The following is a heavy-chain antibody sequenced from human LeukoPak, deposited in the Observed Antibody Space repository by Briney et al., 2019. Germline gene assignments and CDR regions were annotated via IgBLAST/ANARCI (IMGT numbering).Heavy chain of an antibody. J-gene: IGHJ4*02. CDR1: GDSVSSNSAA. CDR3: ATEGDIRNYPLYHFDY. CDR2: TYYRSRWYN. D-gene: IGHD3-22*01. Sequence: SQTLSLTCAVSGDSVSSNSAAWNWIRQSPSRGLEWLGRTYYRSRWYNDYAVSVKSRISINPDTSKNQFSLQLTSVTPEDTAMYYCATEGDIRNYPLYHFDYWGQGTLVTVSS. V-gene: IGHV6-1*01.